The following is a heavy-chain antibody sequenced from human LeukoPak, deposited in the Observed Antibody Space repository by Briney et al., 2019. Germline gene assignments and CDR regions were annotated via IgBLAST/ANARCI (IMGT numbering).Heavy chain of an antibody. CDR1: GFIFSGYA. J-gene: IGHJ4*02. D-gene: IGHD3-3*01. Sequence: SGGSLRLSCAASGFIFSGYAMHWVRQAPGKGLEWVAVISYDGGKTYYADSVKGRFTISRDNSKSTLYLQMNSLRSEDTAVYYCARGFNDFWSGSQLEYWGRGTLVTVSS. CDR3: ARGFNDFWSGSQLEY. V-gene: IGHV3-30-3*01. CDR2: ISYDGGKT.